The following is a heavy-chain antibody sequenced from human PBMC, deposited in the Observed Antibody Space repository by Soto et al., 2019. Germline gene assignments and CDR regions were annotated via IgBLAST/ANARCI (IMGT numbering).Heavy chain of an antibody. CDR1: GYTFTSYA. CDR3: ARDYRVVGPRWLNGGMDV. D-gene: IGHD2-21*01. Sequence: ASVRVSCKASGYTFTSYAMHWVRQAPGQRLEWMGWINAGNGNTQYSRKFQGRVTITRDTSASTAYMELSSLRSEDTAVYYCARDYRVVGPRWLNGGMDVWGQGTTVTVSS. V-gene: IGHV1-3*01. J-gene: IGHJ6*02. CDR2: INAGNGNT.